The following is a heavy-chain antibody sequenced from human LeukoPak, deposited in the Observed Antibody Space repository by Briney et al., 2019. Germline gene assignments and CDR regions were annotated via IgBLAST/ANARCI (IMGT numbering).Heavy chain of an antibody. J-gene: IGHJ3*02. CDR3: AKSPSLRYSYEPFDI. Sequence: PGGSLRLSCAASGFTVSSNYMSWVRQAPGKGLEWVSVIYSGGTTYYSDSVRGRFTISRDNSKNTLYLQMNSLRAEDTAVYYCAKSPSLRYSYEPFDIWGQGTMVTVSS. CDR1: GFTVSSNY. V-gene: IGHV3-53*01. CDR2: IYSGGTT. D-gene: IGHD5-18*01.